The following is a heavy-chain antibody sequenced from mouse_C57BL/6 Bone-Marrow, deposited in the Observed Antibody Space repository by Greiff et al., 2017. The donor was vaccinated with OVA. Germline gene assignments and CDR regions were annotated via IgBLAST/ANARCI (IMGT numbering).Heavy chain of an antibody. Sequence: EVMLVESGGGLVKPGGSLKLSCAASGFTFSSYAMSWVRQTPEKRLEWVATISDGGSYTYYPDNVKGRFTISRDNAKNNLYLQMSHLKSEDTAMYYCARAMAPFAYWGQGTLVTVSA. CDR3: ARAMAPFAY. CDR1: GFTFSSYA. J-gene: IGHJ3*01. D-gene: IGHD1-1*02. CDR2: ISDGGSYT. V-gene: IGHV5-4*03.